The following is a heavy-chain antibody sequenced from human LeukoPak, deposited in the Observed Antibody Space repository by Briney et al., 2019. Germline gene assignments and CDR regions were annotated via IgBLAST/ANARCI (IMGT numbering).Heavy chain of an antibody. Sequence: SETLSLTCTVSYRPISGYYWSWIRQPPGKGLEWIGYIYYSGSTDYNPSLDYNPSLKIRVTISVDTSKSQLSLQLTSVTAADTAVYYCARGSVTPDAGYWGPGTLVTVSS. J-gene: IGHJ4*02. V-gene: IGHV4-59*01. CDR3: ARGSVTPDAGY. CDR2: IYYSGSTDYNPSL. D-gene: IGHD4-17*01. CDR1: YRPISGYY.